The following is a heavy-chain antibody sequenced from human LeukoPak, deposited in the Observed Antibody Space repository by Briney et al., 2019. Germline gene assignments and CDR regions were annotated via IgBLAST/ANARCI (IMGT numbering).Heavy chain of an antibody. Sequence: SETLSLTCSVSGGSISGHYWSWIRQPPGKGLEWIGYIYSSGSTNYNSSLKSRVTISEDTSKNQFFLRLRSVTAADTAVYYCARVTTIFGVDMYYFDYWGQGNLATVSS. CDR1: GGSISGHY. D-gene: IGHD3-3*01. J-gene: IGHJ4*02. CDR3: ARVTTIFGVDMYYFDY. V-gene: IGHV4-59*11. CDR2: IYSSGST.